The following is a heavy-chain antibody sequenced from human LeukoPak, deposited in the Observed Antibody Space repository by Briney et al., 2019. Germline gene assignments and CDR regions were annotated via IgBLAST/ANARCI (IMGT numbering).Heavy chain of an antibody. CDR2: ISYDGSNK. V-gene: IGHV3-30*18. Sequence: AGGSLRLSCAASGFTISSYGMHWVRQAPGKGLEWVAVISYDGSNKYYADSVKGRFTISRDNSKNTLYLQMNSLRAEDTAVYYCAKDTLGSSYYFDYWGQGTLVTVSS. D-gene: IGHD2/OR15-2a*01. CDR1: GFTISSYG. CDR3: AKDTLGSSYYFDY. J-gene: IGHJ4*02.